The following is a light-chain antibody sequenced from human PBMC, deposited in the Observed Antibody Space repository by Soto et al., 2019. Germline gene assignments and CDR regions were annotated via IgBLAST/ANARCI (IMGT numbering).Light chain of an antibody. J-gene: IGKJ4*01. Sequence: EIVLTQSPGTLPLSPGERATLSCRASQSVSSTYLAWYQQKPGQAPSLLIYGASRRATGIPDRFSGSGSGTDFTLTISRLEPEDFAVYYCQQYERSPTTLGGGTKVEIK. CDR3: QQYERSPTT. V-gene: IGKV3-20*01. CDR2: GAS. CDR1: QSVSSTY.